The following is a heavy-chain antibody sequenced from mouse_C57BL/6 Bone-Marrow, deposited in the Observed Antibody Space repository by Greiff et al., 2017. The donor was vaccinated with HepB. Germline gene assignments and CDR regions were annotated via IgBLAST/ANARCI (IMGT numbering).Heavy chain of an antibody. D-gene: IGHD5-5*01. Sequence: EVKLVESGGGLVQPGGSLKLSCAASGFTFSDYYMYWVRQTPEKRLEWVAYISNGGGSTYYPDTVKGRFTISRDNAKNTLDLQMSRLKSEDTAMYYWARQGTTHYYAMDYWGQGTSVTVSS. CDR2: ISNGGGST. CDR1: GFTFSDYY. J-gene: IGHJ4*01. CDR3: ARQGTTHYYAMDY. V-gene: IGHV5-12*01.